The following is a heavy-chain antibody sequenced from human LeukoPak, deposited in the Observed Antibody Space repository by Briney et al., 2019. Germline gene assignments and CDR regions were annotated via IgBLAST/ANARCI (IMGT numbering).Heavy chain of an antibody. D-gene: IGHD6-13*01. Sequence: PSETLSLTCTVSGDSISNYYWSWIRQPPGKGLEWIRDIYYSGSTNYNPSLKSRVTISVDTSKNQFSLKLSSVTAADTAVYYCARGYSSSWYDYWGQGTLVTVSS. J-gene: IGHJ4*02. CDR1: GDSISNYY. CDR3: ARGYSSSWYDY. CDR2: IYYSGST. V-gene: IGHV4-59*01.